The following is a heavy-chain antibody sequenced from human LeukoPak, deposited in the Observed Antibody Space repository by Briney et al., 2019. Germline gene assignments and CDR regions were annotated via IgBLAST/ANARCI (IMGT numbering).Heavy chain of an antibody. CDR1: GYSISSGYY. J-gene: IGHJ4*02. D-gene: IGHD6-13*01. CDR2: IYHSGST. Sequence: SETLSLTCAVSGYSISSGYYWGWIRQPPGKGLEWIGSIYHSGSTYYNPSLKSRVTISVDTSKNQFSLKLSSVTAADTAVYYCAREPSIAAADYWGQGTLVTVSS. V-gene: IGHV4-38-2*02. CDR3: AREPSIAAADY.